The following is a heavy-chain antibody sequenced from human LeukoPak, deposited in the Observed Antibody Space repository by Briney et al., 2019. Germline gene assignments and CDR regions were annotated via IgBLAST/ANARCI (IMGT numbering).Heavy chain of an antibody. CDR1: GGSISSGGYY. CDR3: ARDVESWYGRAFDI. V-gene: IGHV4-31*03. CDR2: IYYSGST. J-gene: IGHJ3*02. Sequence: SETLSLTCTVSGGSISSGGYYWSWIRQHPGKGLEWIGYIYYSGSTYYNPSLKSRVTISVDTSKNQFSLKLSSVTAADTAVYYCARDVESWYGRAFDIWGQGTMVTVSS. D-gene: IGHD6-13*01.